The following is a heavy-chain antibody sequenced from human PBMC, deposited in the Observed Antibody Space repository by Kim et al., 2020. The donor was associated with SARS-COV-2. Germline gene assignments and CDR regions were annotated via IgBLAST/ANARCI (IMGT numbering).Heavy chain of an antibody. CDR3: SGVFLSAYSSGWPGNYYYGMDV. J-gene: IGHJ6*02. Sequence: SETLSLTCTVSGGSISSGGYYWSWIRQHPGKGLEWIGYIYYSGSTYYNPSLKSRVTISVDTSKNQFSLKLSSVTAADTAVYYWSGVFLSAYSSGWPGNYYYGMDVCGQGTTGTVSS. CDR2: IYYSGST. V-gene: IGHV4-31*03. D-gene: IGHD6-19*01. CDR1: GGSISSGGYY.